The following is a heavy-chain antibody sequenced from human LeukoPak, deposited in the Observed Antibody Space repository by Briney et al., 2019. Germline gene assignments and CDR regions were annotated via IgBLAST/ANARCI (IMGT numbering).Heavy chain of an antibody. CDR1: GGSISSYY. D-gene: IGHD1-14*01. J-gene: IGHJ4*02. CDR3: ATRNREAYYFDY. Sequence: PSETLSLTCTVSGGSISSYYWSWIRQPPGKGLEWIGYIYYSGSTNYNPSLKSRVTISVDTSKNQFSLKPSSVTAADTAVYYCATRNREAYYFDYWGQGTLVTVSS. V-gene: IGHV4-59*01. CDR2: IYYSGST.